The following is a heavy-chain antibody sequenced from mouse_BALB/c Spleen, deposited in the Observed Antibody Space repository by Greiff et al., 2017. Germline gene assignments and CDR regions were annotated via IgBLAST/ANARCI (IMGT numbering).Heavy chain of an antibody. J-gene: IGHJ3*01. Sequence: EVKLVESGGGLVKPGGSLKLSCAASGFTFSSYTMSWVRQTPEKRLEWVATISSGGSYTYYPDSVKGRFTISRDNAKNTLYLQMSSLKSEDTAMYYGTRGSLLRDGGFAYWGQGTLVTVSA. D-gene: IGHD1-2*01. CDR2: ISSGGSYT. CDR3: TRGSLLRDGGFAY. V-gene: IGHV5-6-4*01. CDR1: GFTFSSYT.